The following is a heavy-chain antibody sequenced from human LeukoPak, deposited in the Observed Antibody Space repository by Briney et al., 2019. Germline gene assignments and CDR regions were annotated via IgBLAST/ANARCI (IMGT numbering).Heavy chain of an antibody. CDR2: IYHNGST. J-gene: IGHJ4*02. CDR1: GYSISSGYY. V-gene: IGHV4-38-2*01. Sequence: SENLSLTCAVSGYSISSGYYWGWIRQPPGKGLEWIGSIYHNGSTYYNPSLKRRVTISVDTSKNQFSLKLSSVTAADTAVYYCARAVVPDYWGQGTLVTVSS. CDR3: ARAVVPDY. D-gene: IGHD6-19*01.